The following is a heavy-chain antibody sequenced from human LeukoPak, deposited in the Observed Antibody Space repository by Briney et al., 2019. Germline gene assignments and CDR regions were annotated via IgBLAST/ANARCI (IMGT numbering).Heavy chain of an antibody. J-gene: IGHJ4*02. CDR2: ISPNSGGT. V-gene: IGHV1-2*02. CDR1: GYTLTDYY. Sequence: GASVKVSCKASGYTLTDYYFHWVRQAPGQGLEWMGWISPNSGGTNYAQKFQGRVTMTRDTSISTTYMELSSLTSDDTAVYYCARNRYGYNFGYWAQGALVTVSS. D-gene: IGHD5-24*01. CDR3: ARNRYGYNFGY.